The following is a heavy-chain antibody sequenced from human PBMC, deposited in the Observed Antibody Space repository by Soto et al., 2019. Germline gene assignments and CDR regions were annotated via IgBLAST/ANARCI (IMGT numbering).Heavy chain of an antibody. Sequence: QVQLQESGPGLVKPSETLSLTCTVSGGSISSYYWSWIRQPAGKGLEWIGRIYTSGSTNYNPSLKSRVTMSVDTSKNQFSLKLSSVTAADTAVYYCARVAGSRWYGEARFDYWGQGTLVTVSS. CDR3: ARVAGSRWYGEARFDY. CDR2: IYTSGST. CDR1: GGSISSYY. D-gene: IGHD6-13*01. V-gene: IGHV4-4*07. J-gene: IGHJ4*02.